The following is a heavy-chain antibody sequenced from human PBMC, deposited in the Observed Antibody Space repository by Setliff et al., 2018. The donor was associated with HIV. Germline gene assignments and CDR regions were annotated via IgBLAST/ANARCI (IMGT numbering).Heavy chain of an antibody. J-gene: IGHJ4*02. V-gene: IGHV3-7*01. D-gene: IGHD2-15*01. CDR2: INPDGRQR. CDR3: GVSGGSSPGY. Sequence: LRLSCAASGFTFSNYWMSWVRQAPGKGLEWVANINPDGRQRNYAESVRGRFTISRDNAKNTHYLQMTSLRPEDTAVYYCGVSGGSSPGYWGPGTLVTVSS. CDR1: GFTFSNYW.